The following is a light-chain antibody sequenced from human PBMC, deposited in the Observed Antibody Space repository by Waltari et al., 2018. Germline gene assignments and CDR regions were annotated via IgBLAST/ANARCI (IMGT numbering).Light chain of an antibody. CDR2: QVS. Sequence: DIQVTQSPSSLSASVGDRVTITCRVSQTISTWLAWYQQKPGKAPQLLIYQVSNLESGVPSRFSGSGSGTEFTLTISRLQSDDLGSYYCQQYDTYPWTFGQGTKVEIK. J-gene: IGKJ1*01. V-gene: IGKV1-5*03. CDR1: QTISTW. CDR3: QQYDTYPWT.